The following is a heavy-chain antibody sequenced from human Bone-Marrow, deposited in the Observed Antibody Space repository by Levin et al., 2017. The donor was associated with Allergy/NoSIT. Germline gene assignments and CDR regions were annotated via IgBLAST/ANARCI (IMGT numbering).Heavy chain of an antibody. Sequence: GASVKVSCKASGYTFVKFGLTWVRQAPGQGLEWMGWISGYNVNTNYAQKLQDRVTMTTDTSTSTAYLELRSLTSDDTGVYYCARARYSSSSEIDYWGQGTVVTVSS. J-gene: IGHJ4*02. CDR3: ARARYSSSSEIDY. D-gene: IGHD6-6*01. V-gene: IGHV1-18*01. CDR1: GYTFVKFG. CDR2: ISGYNVNT.